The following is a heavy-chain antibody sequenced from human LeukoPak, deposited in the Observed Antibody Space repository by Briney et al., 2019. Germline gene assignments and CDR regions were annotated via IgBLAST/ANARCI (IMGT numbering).Heavy chain of an antibody. D-gene: IGHD2-2*02. J-gene: IGHJ4*02. CDR3: ARDGPDIVVVPAAILPLDY. CDR2: IYHSGST. Sequence: PSETLSLTCAVYGGSFSGYYWGWIRQPPGKGLEWIGSIYHSGSTYYNPSLKSRVTISVDTSKNQFSLKLSCVTAADTAVYYCARDGPDIVVVPAAILPLDYWGQGTLVTVSS. V-gene: IGHV4-38-2*02. CDR1: GGSFSGYY.